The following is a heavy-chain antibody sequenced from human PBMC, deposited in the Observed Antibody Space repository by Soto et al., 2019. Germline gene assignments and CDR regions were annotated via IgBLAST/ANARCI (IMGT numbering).Heavy chain of an antibody. Sequence: QVQLVQSGAEVKEPGTSVKVSCKASGGTFSTSSFVWVRQGPGQGLEWMGGIIPIFSKTNVAQKFQGRITLTADESTRTAHMELRSLRSEDTAIYYCARDVVRSTGGDSWGQGTLVTVSS. V-gene: IGHV1-69*01. CDR1: GGTFSTSS. D-gene: IGHD7-27*01. CDR3: ARDVVRSTGGDS. J-gene: IGHJ4*02. CDR2: IIPIFSKT.